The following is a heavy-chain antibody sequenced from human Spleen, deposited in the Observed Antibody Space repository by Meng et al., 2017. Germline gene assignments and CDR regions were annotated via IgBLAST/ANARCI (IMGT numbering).Heavy chain of an antibody. J-gene: IGHJ3*02. CDR3: AREGDNDAFDI. CDR2: ISTGGSTI. V-gene: IGHV3-48*03. Sequence: GESLKISCAASGFTFSSSEMNWVRQTPGKGLEWVSYISTGGSTIDYADSVKGRFTISRDNAKNSRYLQMNSLRAEDTAVYYCAREGDNDAFDIWGQGTMVTVSS. D-gene: IGHD1-26*01. CDR1: GFTFSSSE.